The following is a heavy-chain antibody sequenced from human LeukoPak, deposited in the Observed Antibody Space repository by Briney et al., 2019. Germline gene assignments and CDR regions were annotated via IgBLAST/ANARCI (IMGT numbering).Heavy chain of an antibody. D-gene: IGHD3-10*01. V-gene: IGHV3-53*01. CDR3: AREGLATMIRGVIPY. Sequence: GGSLRLSCAASGFTVSSNYMSWVRQAPGKGLEWVSVIYSGGSTYYADSVKGRFTISRDNSKNTLYLQMNSLRAEDTAVYYCAREGLATMIRGVIPYWGQGTLVTVSS. CDR1: GFTVSSNY. CDR2: IYSGGST. J-gene: IGHJ4*02.